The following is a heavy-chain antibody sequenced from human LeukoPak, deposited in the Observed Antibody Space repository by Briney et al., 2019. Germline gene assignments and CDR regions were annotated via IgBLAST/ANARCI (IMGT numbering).Heavy chain of an antibody. CDR3: AKDWAGSDRRYYFDN. J-gene: IGHJ4*02. V-gene: IGHV3-23*01. D-gene: IGHD3-22*01. Sequence: QPGGSLRLSCAASGLTFSSYAMSWVRQAPGKGLEWVSAISGSGGSTYYADSVKGWFTISRDNSKNTLYLQMNSLRAEDTAVYYCAKDWAGSDRRYYFDNWGQGTLVTVSS. CDR1: GLTFSSYA. CDR2: ISGSGGST.